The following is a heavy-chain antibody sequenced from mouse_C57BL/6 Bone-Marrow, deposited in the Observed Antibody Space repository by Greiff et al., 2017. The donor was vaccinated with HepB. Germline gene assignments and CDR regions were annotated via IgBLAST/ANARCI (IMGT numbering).Heavy chain of an antibody. CDR1: GYTFTDYN. J-gene: IGHJ2*01. D-gene: IGHD1-1*01. CDR3: AREGDYGRGYFDY. CDR2: INPNNGGT. V-gene: IGHV1-18*01. Sequence: EVQLQQSGPELVKPGASVKIPCKASGYTFTDYNMDWVKQSHGKSLEWIGDINPNNGGTIYNQKFKGKATLTADKSSSTAYMELRSLTSEDSAVYFCAREGDYGRGYFDYWGQGTTLTVSS.